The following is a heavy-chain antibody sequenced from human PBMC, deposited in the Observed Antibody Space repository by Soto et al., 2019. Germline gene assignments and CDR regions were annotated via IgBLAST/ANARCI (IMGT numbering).Heavy chain of an antibody. CDR2: ISGGGGSTI. D-gene: IGHD3-22*01. V-gene: IGHV3-11*01. CDR1: GVTFSDHY. J-gene: IGHJ4*02. Sequence: NPGGSLRLSCAASGVTFSDHYLSWIRQAPGKGLEWLSYISGGGGSTIYYADSVKGRFTISRDNAKNSLYLQMNSLRAEDTAVYYCARQRGYYDSSGLDYWGQGTLVTVSS. CDR3: ARQRGYYDSSGLDY.